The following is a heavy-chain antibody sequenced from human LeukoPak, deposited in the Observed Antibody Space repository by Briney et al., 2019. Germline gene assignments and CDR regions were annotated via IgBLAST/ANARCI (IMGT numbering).Heavy chain of an antibody. V-gene: IGHV4-59*01. J-gene: IGHJ6*02. CDR3: ARAGSAYYYYGMDV. D-gene: IGHD3-10*01. CDR2: IYYSGST. Sequence: SETLSLTSTVSGGSISSYYWSWIRPPPGKGLEWIGYIYYSGSTNYNPSLKSRVTISVDTSKNQFSLKLSSVTAADTAVYYCARAGSAYYYYGMDVWGQGTTVTVSS. CDR1: GGSISSYY.